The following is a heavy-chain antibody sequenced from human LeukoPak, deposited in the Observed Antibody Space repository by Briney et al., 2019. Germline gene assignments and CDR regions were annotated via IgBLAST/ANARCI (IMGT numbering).Heavy chain of an antibody. CDR1: GFTVISNY. CDR2: IYSGGST. CDR3: ARGPYDSRSYWQYYFDY. V-gene: IGHV3-66*02. J-gene: IGHJ4*02. Sequence: GGSLRLSCAASGFTVISNYMTWVRQAPGKGLEWVSVIYSGGSTYYADSVKGRFTISRDNSKNTVYLEMNNLRDEDTAVYYCARGPYDSRSYWQYYFDYWAREPWSPSPQ. D-gene: IGHD3-22*01.